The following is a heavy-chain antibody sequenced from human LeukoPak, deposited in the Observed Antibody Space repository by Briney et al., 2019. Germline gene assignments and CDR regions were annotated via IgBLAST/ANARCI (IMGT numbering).Heavy chain of an antibody. D-gene: IGHD1-26*01. V-gene: IGHV2-5*02. CDR2: IYWDDDK. Sequence: ESGPTLVKPTQTLTLTCTFSGFSLSTSGVNVGWIRQPPGKALEWLALIYWDDDKRYSPSLKSRLTITRDTSKNQVVLTMTDMDPVDTATYYCAHSGRADSGSYYGTGGVFDYWGQGTLVTVSS. CDR3: AHSGRADSGSYYGTGGVFDY. CDR1: GFSLSTSGVN. J-gene: IGHJ4*02.